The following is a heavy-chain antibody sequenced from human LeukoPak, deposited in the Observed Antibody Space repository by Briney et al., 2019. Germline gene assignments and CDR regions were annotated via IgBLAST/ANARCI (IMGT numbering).Heavy chain of an antibody. CDR3: ASQGGLLWFGELSGGMDA. CDR1: GFTFSSYA. D-gene: IGHD3-10*01. V-gene: IGHV3-30-3*01. CDR2: ISYDGSNK. J-gene: IGHJ6*02. Sequence: GGSLRLSCAASGFTFSSYAMNWVRQAPGKGLEWVAFISYDGSNKYYADSVKGRFTISRDNSKNTLYLQMNSLRAEDTAVYYCASQGGLLWFGELSGGMDAWGQGTTVTVSS.